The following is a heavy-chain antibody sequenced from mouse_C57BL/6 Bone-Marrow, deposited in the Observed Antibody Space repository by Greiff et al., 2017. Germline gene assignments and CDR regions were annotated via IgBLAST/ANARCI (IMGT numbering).Heavy chain of an antibody. J-gene: IGHJ2*01. D-gene: IGHD2-4*01. CDR1: GYTFTSYW. Sequence: QVQLQQPGAELVKPGASVKLSCKASGYTFTSYWMHWVKQRPGQGLEWIGMIHPNSGSTNYNEKFKNKATLTVEKASSTAYMQLSSLTSEVSSVYYCAAIDDYDAFAYWGQGTTLTVSA. CDR2: IHPNSGST. V-gene: IGHV1-64*01. CDR3: AAIDDYDAFAY.